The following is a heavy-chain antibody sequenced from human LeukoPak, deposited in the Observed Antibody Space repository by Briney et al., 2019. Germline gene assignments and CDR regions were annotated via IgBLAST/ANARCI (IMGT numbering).Heavy chain of an antibody. Sequence: PSETLSLTCAVSGGSFSGYYWSWIRQAPGKGLEWIGEINHSGSTDYNPSLKSRLTIFGGTSKNHFSLRLSSVTAADTAVYYCAGEPGYCSGGSCYGGWFDPWGQGTLVTVSS. CDR2: INHSGST. CDR3: AGEPGYCSGGSCYGGWFDP. D-gene: IGHD2-15*01. CDR1: GGSFSGYY. V-gene: IGHV4-34*01. J-gene: IGHJ5*02.